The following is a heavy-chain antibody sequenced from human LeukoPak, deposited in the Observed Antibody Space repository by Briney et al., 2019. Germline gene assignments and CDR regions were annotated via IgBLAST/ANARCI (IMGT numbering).Heavy chain of an antibody. J-gene: IGHJ4*02. CDR1: GFTFDDYA. Sequence: GGSLRLSCAASGFTFDDYAMHWVRQAPGKGLEWVSGISWNSGSIGYADSVKGRFTISRDNAKNSLYLQMNSLRAEDTALYYCAKDKRSSGWLGYFDYWGQGTLVTVSS. D-gene: IGHD6-19*01. CDR2: ISWNSGSI. V-gene: IGHV3-9*01. CDR3: AKDKRSSGWLGYFDY.